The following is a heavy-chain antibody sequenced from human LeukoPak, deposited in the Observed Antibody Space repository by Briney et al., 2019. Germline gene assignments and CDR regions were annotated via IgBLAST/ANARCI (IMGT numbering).Heavy chain of an antibody. CDR1: GFTFSSYS. CDR3: ARVTTTYYYGSGPDAFDI. Sequence: GGSLRLSCAASGFTFSSYSMNWVRQAPGKGLEWVSSISSSSSYIYYADSVKGRFTISRDNAKNSLYLQMNSLRAECTAVYYCARVTTTYYYGSGPDAFDIWGQGTMVTVSS. J-gene: IGHJ3*02. CDR2: ISSSSSYI. D-gene: IGHD3-10*01. V-gene: IGHV3-21*01.